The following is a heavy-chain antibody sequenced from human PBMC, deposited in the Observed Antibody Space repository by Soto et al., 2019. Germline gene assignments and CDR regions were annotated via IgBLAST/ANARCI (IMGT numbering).Heavy chain of an antibody. Sequence: ASVKVSCKASGYTFTSYGISWVRQAPGQGLEWMGWISAYNGNTNYAQKLQGRVTMTTDTSTSTAYMELRSLRSDDTAVYYCARDTRIFYDSSGYFDHWGQGTLVTVSS. CDR2: ISAYNGNT. V-gene: IGHV1-18*01. CDR1: GYTFTSYG. J-gene: IGHJ4*02. D-gene: IGHD3-22*01. CDR3: ARDTRIFYDSSGYFDH.